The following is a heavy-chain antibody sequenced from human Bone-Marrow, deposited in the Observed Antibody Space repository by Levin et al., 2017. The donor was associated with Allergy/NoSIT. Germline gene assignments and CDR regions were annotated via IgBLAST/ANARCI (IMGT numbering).Heavy chain of an antibody. D-gene: IGHD3-16*01. Sequence: GGSLRLSCAASGFTFSSYSMNWVRQAPGKGLEWVSYISSSSSTIYYADSVKGRFTISRDNAKNSLYLQMNSLRAEDTAVYYCAWGVRLGWGMDVWGQGTTVTVSS. CDR2: ISSSSSTI. CDR1: GFTFSSYS. V-gene: IGHV3-48*01. CDR3: AWGVRLGWGMDV. J-gene: IGHJ6*02.